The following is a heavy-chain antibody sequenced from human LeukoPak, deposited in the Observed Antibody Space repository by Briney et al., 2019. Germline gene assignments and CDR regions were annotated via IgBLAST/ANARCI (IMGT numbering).Heavy chain of an antibody. CDR2: INQEGRDK. J-gene: IGHJ2*01. CDR3: ARDIRYFDL. Sequence: PGGSLRLSRAASGFTFSSYWMTWVRQAPGKGLEWVGNINQEGRDKNYVDSVKGRFTISRDNAKNSLYLQMNNLRAEDTAVYYCARDIRYFDLWGRGTLVTVSS. V-gene: IGHV3-7*01. CDR1: GFTFSSYW.